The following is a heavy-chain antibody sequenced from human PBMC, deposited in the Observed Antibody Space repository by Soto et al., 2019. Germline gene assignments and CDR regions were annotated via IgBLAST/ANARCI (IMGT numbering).Heavy chain of an antibody. CDR2: ISGGGGTT. CDR1: GFTFSNYA. Sequence: GGSLILSCAASGFTFSNYAMSWVRQAPGKGLEWVSAISGGGGTTYYAGSVKGRFTISRDNSKNTLFLQMNSLRAEDTAVYYCAKFFVETGESSGWPWSFHYWGQGTLVSVSS. D-gene: IGHD6-25*01. J-gene: IGHJ4*02. V-gene: IGHV3-23*01. CDR3: AKFFVETGESSGWPWSFHY.